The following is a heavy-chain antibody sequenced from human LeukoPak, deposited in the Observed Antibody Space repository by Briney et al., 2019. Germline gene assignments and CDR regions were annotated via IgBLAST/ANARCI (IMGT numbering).Heavy chain of an antibody. D-gene: IGHD3-22*01. CDR3: ARNRGTDYYDSSGYPLDY. CDR2: ISSSSSYI. CDR1: GFTFSSYS. J-gene: IGHJ4*02. Sequence: GGSLRLSCAASGFTFSSYSMNWVRQAPGKGLGWVSSISSSSSYIYYADSVKGRFTISRDNAKNSLYLQMNSLRAEDTAVYYCARNRGTDYYDSSGYPLDYWGQGTLVTVSS. V-gene: IGHV3-21*01.